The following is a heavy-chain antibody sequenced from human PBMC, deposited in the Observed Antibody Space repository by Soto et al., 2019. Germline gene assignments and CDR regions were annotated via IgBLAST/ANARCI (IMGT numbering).Heavy chain of an antibody. V-gene: IGHV4-34*01. CDR1: GGSFSGYY. CDR3: ARNRKQQLVLYYYGMDV. Sequence: QVQLQQWGAGLLKPSETLSLTCAVYGGSFSGYYWSWIHQPPGKGLEWIGEINHSGSTNYNPSLKSRVTISVDTSKNQFSLKLSSVTAADTAVYYCARNRKQQLVLYYYGMDVWGQGTTVTVSS. J-gene: IGHJ6*02. D-gene: IGHD6-13*01. CDR2: INHSGST.